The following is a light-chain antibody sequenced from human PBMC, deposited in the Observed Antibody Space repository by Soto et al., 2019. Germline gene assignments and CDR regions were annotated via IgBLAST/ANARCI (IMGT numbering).Light chain of an antibody. Sequence: DIPMTQSPSTLSASVGDRVTITCRASQSISSWLAWYQQKPGKAPNLLIYKASSLEVGVPSRFSGSGSGTEFTLTISSLQPDDFATYYCQQYNSYSYTFGQGTKVEIK. CDR2: KAS. J-gene: IGKJ2*01. CDR1: QSISSW. V-gene: IGKV1-5*03. CDR3: QQYNSYSYT.